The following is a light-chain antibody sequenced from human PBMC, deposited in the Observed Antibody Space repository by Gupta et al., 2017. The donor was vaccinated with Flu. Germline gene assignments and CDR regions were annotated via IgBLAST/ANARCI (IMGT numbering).Light chain of an antibody. J-gene: IGKJ1*01. V-gene: IGKV2-30*01. Sequence: DVVMTQSPLSLAVTLGQPASISCRSSQGLVYSDGNTYLHWFQQRPGRSPRRLIHQVSYRDSGVPDRFSGSGSGTDFTLKISRVEAEDVGIYYCRQGEHWPRAFGQGTKVEIK. CDR1: QGLVYSDGNTY. CDR3: RQGEHWPRA. CDR2: QVS.